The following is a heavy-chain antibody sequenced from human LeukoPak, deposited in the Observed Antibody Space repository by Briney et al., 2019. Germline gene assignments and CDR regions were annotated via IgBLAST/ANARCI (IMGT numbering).Heavy chain of an antibody. D-gene: IGHD3-22*01. V-gene: IGHV3-20*04. J-gene: IGHJ4*02. CDR1: GFTFDDYG. CDR3: AREGEFYYDSSGSFDY. CDR2: INWNGGST. Sequence: PGGSLRLSCAASGFTFDDYGMSWVRQAPGKGLEWVSGINWNGGSTGYADSVKGRFTISRDNAKNSLYLQMNSLRAEDTALYYCAREGEFYYDSSGSFDYWGQGTLVTVSS.